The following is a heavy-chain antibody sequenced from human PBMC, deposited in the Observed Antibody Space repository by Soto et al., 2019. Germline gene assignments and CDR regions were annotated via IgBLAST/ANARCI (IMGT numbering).Heavy chain of an antibody. V-gene: IGHV4-31*03. D-gene: IGHD5-18*01. CDR1: GGSISSAADD. CDR2: LSHSGST. CDR3: AREYTYGSNFFDC. J-gene: IGHJ4*02. Sequence: SETLSLTCTVSGGSISSAADDWSWIRQHPGKGLEWIRYLSHSGSTYYNPSLKSRVIISVDTSKNQFSLSLTSVTAADKAVYYCAREYTYGSNFFDCWAREPWSP.